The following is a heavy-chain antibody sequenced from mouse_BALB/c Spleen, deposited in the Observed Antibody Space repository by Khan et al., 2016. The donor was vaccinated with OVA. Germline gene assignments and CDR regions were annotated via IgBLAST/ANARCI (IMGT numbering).Heavy chain of an antibody. Sequence: EVQLQESGPGLVKPSQSLSLTCTVTGYSITSNYAWNWIRQFPGNKLEWMGYISYSGSTAYNPSLKSRISITRDTSKNQFFLQLKSVTTEDTATYYCARGNYYGYYFDYWGHGTSLTVSS. CDR1: GYSITSNYA. CDR3: ARGNYYGYYFDY. V-gene: IGHV3-2*02. D-gene: IGHD1-1*01. J-gene: IGHJ2*02. CDR2: ISYSGST.